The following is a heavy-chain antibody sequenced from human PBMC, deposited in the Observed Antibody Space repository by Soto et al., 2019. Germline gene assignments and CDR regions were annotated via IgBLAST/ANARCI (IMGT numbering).Heavy chain of an antibody. Sequence: ASVKVSCKASGYTFTSYAMHWVRQAPGQRLEWMGWINAGNGNTKYSQKFQGRVTITRDTSASTAYMELSSLRSEDTAVYYCARDPSTYGSGSYHFGYWGQGTLVTVS. D-gene: IGHD3-10*01. V-gene: IGHV1-3*01. CDR3: ARDPSTYGSGSYHFGY. CDR1: GYTFTSYA. J-gene: IGHJ4*02. CDR2: INAGNGNT.